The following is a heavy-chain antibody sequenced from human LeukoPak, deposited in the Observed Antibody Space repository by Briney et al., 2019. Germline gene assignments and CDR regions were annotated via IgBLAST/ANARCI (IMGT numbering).Heavy chain of an antibody. J-gene: IGHJ4*02. CDR2: ISYAGSNK. Sequence: GRSLRLSCAASGFTFSSYAMHWVRQAPGKGLEWVAVISYAGSNKYYADSVKGRFTISRDNSKNTLYLQMNSLRAEDTAVYYCARDLTGGYSYGYWGQGTLVTVSS. CDR1: GFTFSSYA. CDR3: ARDLTGGYSYGY. D-gene: IGHD5-18*01. V-gene: IGHV3-30*04.